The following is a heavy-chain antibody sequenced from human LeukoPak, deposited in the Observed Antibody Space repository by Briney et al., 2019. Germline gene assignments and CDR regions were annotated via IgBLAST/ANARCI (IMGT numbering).Heavy chain of an antibody. CDR1: GFPFNNYA. CDR3: ARDGIVGSPLFKFDY. Sequence: RSLRLSFAASGFPFNNYAIHWVRPAPGTGLEWVAIISLDGGNKYYADSVKGRFTISRDNSKNTLYLQMNSLRAEDTAVYYCARDGIVGSPLFKFDYWGQGTLVTVSS. CDR2: ISLDGGNK. J-gene: IGHJ4*02. V-gene: IGHV3-30-3*01. D-gene: IGHD1-26*01.